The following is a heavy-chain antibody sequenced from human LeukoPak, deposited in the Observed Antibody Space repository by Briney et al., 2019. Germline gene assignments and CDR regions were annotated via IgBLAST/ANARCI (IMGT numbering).Heavy chain of an antibody. V-gene: IGHV3-23*01. Sequence: GGSLRLSCAASGFTFGSYAMSGGGQGPGKGLGWGSAIIGSGGSTYYAASVKGRFTISRDNSKNTLYLQMNSLRAEDTAVYYCAKDVSNDYGVEMYYWGQGTLVTVSS. D-gene: IGHD4-17*01. J-gene: IGHJ4*02. CDR1: GFTFGSYA. CDR2: IIGSGGST. CDR3: AKDVSNDYGVEMYY.